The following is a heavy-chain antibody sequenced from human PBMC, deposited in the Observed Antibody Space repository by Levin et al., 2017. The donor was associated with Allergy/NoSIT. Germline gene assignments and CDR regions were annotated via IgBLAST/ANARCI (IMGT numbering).Heavy chain of an antibody. CDR3: ARSLGSYGFLSAFDI. V-gene: IGHV3-53*01. J-gene: IGHJ3*02. D-gene: IGHD5-18*01. CDR1: GFIVRSNH. Sequence: GESLKISCAASGFIVRSNHLTWVRQAPGKGLEWVSVFYTTNAAYYADSVKGRFTISRDNSKNTVSLQMNSLRVEDTAVYYCARSLGSYGFLSAFDIWGQGTMVTVSS. CDR2: FYTTNAA.